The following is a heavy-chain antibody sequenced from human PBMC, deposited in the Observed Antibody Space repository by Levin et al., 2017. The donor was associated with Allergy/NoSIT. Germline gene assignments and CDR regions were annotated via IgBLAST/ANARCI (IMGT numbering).Heavy chain of an antibody. CDR2: IKQDGGEK. V-gene: IGHV3-7*01. Sequence: GGSLRLSCAASGFSFTSYWMSWVRQAPGKGLEWVANIKQDGGEKNYVDSAKGRFTISRDNAYNSLYLQMNSLRVEDTAVYYCARDAGWLQLEYGIFDNWGQGPPVTVSS. J-gene: IGHJ4*02. CDR1: GFSFTSYW. D-gene: IGHD5-24*01. CDR3: ARDAGWLQLEYGIFDN.